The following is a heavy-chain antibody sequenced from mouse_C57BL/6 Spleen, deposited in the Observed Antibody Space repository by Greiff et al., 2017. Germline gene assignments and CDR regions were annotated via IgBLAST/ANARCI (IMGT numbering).Heavy chain of an antibody. Sequence: EVMLVESEGGLVQPGSSMKLSCTASGFTFSDYYMAWVRQVPEKGLEWVANINYDGSSTYYLDSLQSRFIISRDNAKNILYLQMSRLKSEDTATYYCARDLGYYGSSYDWYFDVWGTGTTVTVSS. J-gene: IGHJ1*03. CDR3: ARDLGYYGSSYDWYFDV. CDR2: INYDGSST. V-gene: IGHV5-16*01. CDR1: GFTFSDYY. D-gene: IGHD1-1*01.